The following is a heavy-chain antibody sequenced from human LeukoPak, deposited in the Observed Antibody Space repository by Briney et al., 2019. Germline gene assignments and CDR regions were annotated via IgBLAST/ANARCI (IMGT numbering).Heavy chain of an antibody. CDR1: GFTFSGYD. CDR2: VHSPGDT. D-gene: IGHD3-22*01. V-gene: IGHV3-13*01. Sequence: GGSLRLSCAASGFTFSGYDMHWVRQAPGRGLEWVSAVHSPGDTHYSGAVKGRFTVLRDNAKNSVYLQMNSLRAGDTAVYFCAKRGVVIRVILVGFHKEAYYFDSWGQGALVTVSS. J-gene: IGHJ4*02. CDR3: AKRGVVIRVILVGFHKEAYYFDS.